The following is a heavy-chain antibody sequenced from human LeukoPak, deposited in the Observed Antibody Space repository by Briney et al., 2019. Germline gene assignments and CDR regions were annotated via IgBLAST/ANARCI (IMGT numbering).Heavy chain of an antibody. CDR3: ARVRREQLVRAIDY. CDR1: GGSISSYY. Sequence: SETLSLTCTVSGGSISSYYWSWIRQPPGKGLEWIGYIYYSGSTNYNPSLKSRVTISVDTSKNQFSLKLSSVTAADTAVYYCARVRREQLVRAIDYWGQGTLVTVSS. CDR2: IYYSGST. V-gene: IGHV4-59*01. J-gene: IGHJ4*02. D-gene: IGHD6-6*01.